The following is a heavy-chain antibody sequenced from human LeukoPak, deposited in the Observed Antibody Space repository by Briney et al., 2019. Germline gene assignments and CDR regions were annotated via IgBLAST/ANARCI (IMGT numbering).Heavy chain of an antibody. CDR1: GFTFSSYG. J-gene: IGHJ4*02. Sequence: PGGSLRLSCAASGFTFSSYGMSWVRQAPGKGLEWVSAISGSGGSTYYADSVKGRLTISRDNSKNTLYLQMNSLRAEDTAVYYGAKGPPLDKGLLRGGRGGYFDYWGQGTLVTVSS. D-gene: IGHD1-26*01. CDR2: ISGSGGST. V-gene: IGHV3-23*01. CDR3: AKGPPLDKGLLRGGRGGYFDY.